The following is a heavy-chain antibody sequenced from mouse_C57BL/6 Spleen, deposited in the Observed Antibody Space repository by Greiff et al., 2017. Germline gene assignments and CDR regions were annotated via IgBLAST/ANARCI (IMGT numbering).Heavy chain of an antibody. V-gene: IGHV1-61*01. CDR2: IYPSDSET. CDR3: AYSTYYYAMDY. CDR1: GYTFTSYW. Sequence: VQLQQSGAELVRPGPSVKLSCKASGYTFTSYWMDWVKQRPGQGLEWIGNIYPSDSETHYNQKFKDKATLTVDKSSSTAYMQLSSLTSEDSAVYYCAYSTYYYAMDYWGQGTSVTVSS. D-gene: IGHD2-5*01. J-gene: IGHJ4*01.